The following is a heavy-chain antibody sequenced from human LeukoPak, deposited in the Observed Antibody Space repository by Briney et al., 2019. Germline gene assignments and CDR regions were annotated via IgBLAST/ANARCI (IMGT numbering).Heavy chain of an antibody. CDR3: ARGQWELLRYNYIDV. Sequence: PSETLSLTCTVSGGSITSFYWNWIRQPAGKGLGWIGRIDTSGSTNHNPSLKSRVTMSVDTSKNQFSLRLSSVTAADTAVYYCARGQWELLRYNYIDVWGKGTTVTVSS. D-gene: IGHD1-26*01. CDR2: IDTSGST. CDR1: GGSITSFY. J-gene: IGHJ6*03. V-gene: IGHV4-4*07.